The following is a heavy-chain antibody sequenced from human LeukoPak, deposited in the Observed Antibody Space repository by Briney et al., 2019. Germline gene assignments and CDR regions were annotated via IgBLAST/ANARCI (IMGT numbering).Heavy chain of an antibody. CDR1: GFTVSSNY. Sequence: GGSLRLSCAASGFTVSSNYMSWVRQAPGKGLEWVSVIYSGGSTYYADSVKGRFTISRDNSKNTLYLQMNSLRAEDTAVYYCAREDSSGYYMGFDYWGQGTLVNVFS. D-gene: IGHD3-22*01. CDR3: AREDSSGYYMGFDY. CDR2: IYSGGST. J-gene: IGHJ4*02. V-gene: IGHV3-66*02.